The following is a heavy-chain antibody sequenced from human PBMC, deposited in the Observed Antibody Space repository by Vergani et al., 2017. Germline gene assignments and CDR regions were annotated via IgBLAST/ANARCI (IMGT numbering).Heavy chain of an antibody. CDR2: ISSSGSTI. CDR3: ARDRRNVLSEAAAMEPYYGMDV. Sequence: QVQLVESGGGLVKPGGSLRLSCAASGFTFSDYYMSWIRQAPGKGLEWVSYISSSGSTIYYADSVKGRFTISRDNAKNSLYLQMNSLRAEDTAVYYCARDRRNVLSEAAAMEPYYGMDVWGQGTTVTVSS. D-gene: IGHD6-13*01. CDR1: GFTFSDYY. J-gene: IGHJ6*02. V-gene: IGHV3-11*04.